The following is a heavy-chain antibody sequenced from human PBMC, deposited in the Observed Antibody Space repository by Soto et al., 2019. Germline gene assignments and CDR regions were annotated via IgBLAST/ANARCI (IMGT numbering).Heavy chain of an antibody. V-gene: IGHV3-23*01. CDR1: GFTFSSYA. CDR2: ISGSGGST. Sequence: EVQLLESGGGLVQPGGSLRLSCAASGFTFSSYAMSWVRQAPGKGLEWVSAISGSGGSTYYADSVKGRFTISRDNSKNTPYLQMNSLRAEDTAVYYCAKGGPKTGITMVRGVTPFDYWGQGTLVTVSS. CDR3: AKGGPKTGITMVRGVTPFDY. D-gene: IGHD3-10*01. J-gene: IGHJ4*02.